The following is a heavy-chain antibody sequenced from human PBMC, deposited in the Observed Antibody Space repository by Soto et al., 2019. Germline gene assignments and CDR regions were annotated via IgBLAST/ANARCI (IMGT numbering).Heavy chain of an antibody. V-gene: IGHV3-48*02. J-gene: IGHJ6*02. CDR2: ISSSSSTI. CDR3: ARAQYYYGSGSFSMDV. Sequence: GGSLRLSCAASGFTFSSYSMNWVRQAPGKGLEWVSYISSSSSTIYYADSVKGRFTISRDNAKNSLYLQMNSLRDEDTAVYYCARAQYYYGSGSFSMDVWGQGTTVTVSS. CDR1: GFTFSSYS. D-gene: IGHD3-10*01.